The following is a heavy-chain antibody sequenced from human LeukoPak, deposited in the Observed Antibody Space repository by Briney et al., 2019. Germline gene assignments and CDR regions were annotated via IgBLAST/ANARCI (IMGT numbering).Heavy chain of an antibody. V-gene: IGHV4-31*03. J-gene: IGHJ4*02. CDR1: GGSISRGGYY. CDR2: IYYSGST. CDR3: ARGGGYGDYLFDY. Sequence: PSETLSLTCTVSGGSISRGGYYWRWIRQHPGKGLEWIGYIYYSGSTYYNPSLKSRLTISVDTSKNQFSLNLSSVTAADTAVYCCARGGGYGDYLFDYWGQGTLVTVSS. D-gene: IGHD4-17*01.